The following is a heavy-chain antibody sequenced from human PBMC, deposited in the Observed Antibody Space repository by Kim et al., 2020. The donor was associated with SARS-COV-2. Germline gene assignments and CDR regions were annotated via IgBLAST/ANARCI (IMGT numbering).Heavy chain of an antibody. CDR2: MNPNIGNT. J-gene: IGHJ5*02. CDR3: ASRRLYSSSWYWFDP. CDR1: GYTFTSYD. D-gene: IGHD6-13*01. V-gene: IGHV1-8*01. Sequence: ASVKVSCKASGYTFTSYDINWVRQATGQGLEWMGWMNPNIGNTGYAQKFQGRVTMTRNTSISTAYMELSSLRSEDTAVYYCASRRLYSSSWYWFDPWGQGTLVTVSS.